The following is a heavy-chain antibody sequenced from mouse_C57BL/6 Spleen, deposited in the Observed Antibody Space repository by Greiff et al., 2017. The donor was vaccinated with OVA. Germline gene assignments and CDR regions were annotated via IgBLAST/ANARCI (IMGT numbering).Heavy chain of an antibody. D-gene: IGHD2-4*01. CDR3: ERDLDYDGGGHFDY. Sequence: EVKLMESEGGLVQPGSSMKLSCTASGFTFSDYYMAWVRQVPEKGLEWVANINYDGSSTYYLDSLKSRFIISRDNAKNILYLQMSSLKSEDTATYYCERDLDYDGGGHFDYWGQGTTLTVSS. V-gene: IGHV5-16*01. CDR2: INYDGSST. CDR1: GFTFSDYY. J-gene: IGHJ2*01.